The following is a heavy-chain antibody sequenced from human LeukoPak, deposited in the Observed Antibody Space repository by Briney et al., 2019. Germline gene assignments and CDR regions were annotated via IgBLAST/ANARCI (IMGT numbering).Heavy chain of an antibody. CDR1: GVTVSTNY. D-gene: IGHD3-3*01. CDR3: ARATFWSGYQRDSWYMDV. CDR2: IYSGGST. J-gene: IGHJ6*03. Sequence: GGSLRLSCAASGVTVSTNYMSWVRQAPGKGLEWVSVIYSGGSTYYADSVKGRFTISRDNSKNTLYLQMSSLRAEDTAVYYCARATFWSGYQRDSWYMDVWGKGTTVTVSS. V-gene: IGHV3-66*02.